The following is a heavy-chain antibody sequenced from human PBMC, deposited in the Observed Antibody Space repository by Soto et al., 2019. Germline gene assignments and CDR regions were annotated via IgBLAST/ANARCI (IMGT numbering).Heavy chain of an antibody. CDR2: ISDSGSST. J-gene: IGHJ4*02. CDR3: AKGGVYAREYYFDY. V-gene: IGHV3-23*01. D-gene: IGHD2-8*01. Sequence: GGSLRLSCVASGFTFSSYVMSWVRQAPGKGLEWVSAISDSGSSTYYADSVKGRFTISRDNSKNRLYLQMNSLRAEDRALYYCAKGGVYAREYYFDYWGQGTLVTVSS. CDR1: GFTFSSYV.